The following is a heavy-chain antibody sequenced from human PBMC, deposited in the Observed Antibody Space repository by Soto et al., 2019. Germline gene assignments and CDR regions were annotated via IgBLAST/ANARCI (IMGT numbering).Heavy chain of an antibody. CDR2: IYPGDSDT. CDR1: GYSVTSYW. CDR3: ARLPCSGGSCYRYYYYYYGMDV. D-gene: IGHD2-15*01. J-gene: IGHJ6*02. V-gene: IGHV5-51*01. Sequence: GESLKISCKGSGYSVTSYWMGWVRQMPGKGLEWMGIIYPGDSDTRYSPSFQGQVTISADKSISTAYLQWSSLKASDTAMYYCARLPCSGGSCYRYYYYYYGMDVWGQGTTVTVSS.